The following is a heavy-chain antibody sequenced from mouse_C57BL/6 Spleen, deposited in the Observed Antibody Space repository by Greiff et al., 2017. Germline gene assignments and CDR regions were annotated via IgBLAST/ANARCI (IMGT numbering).Heavy chain of an antibody. CDR1: GYTFTDYN. CDR3: ARSWGSSPFAY. Sequence: SGPELVKPGASVKIPCKASGYTFTDYNMDWVKQSHGKSLEWIGDINPNNGGTIYNQKFKGKATLTVDKSSSTAYMELRSLTSEDTAVYYCARSWGSSPFAYWGQGTLVTVSA. D-gene: IGHD1-1*01. CDR2: INPNNGGT. V-gene: IGHV1-18*01. J-gene: IGHJ3*01.